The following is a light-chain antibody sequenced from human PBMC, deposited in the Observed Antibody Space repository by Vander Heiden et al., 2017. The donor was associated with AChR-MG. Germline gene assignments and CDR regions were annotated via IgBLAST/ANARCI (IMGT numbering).Light chain of an antibody. V-gene: IGKV1-39*01. CDR1: RSVGAS. J-gene: IGKJ1*01. Sequence: DIQMTQSPSSLAASVGDRVTITCRASRSVGASLSWYQQRPGRAPKLLVYAASTLQSGVPSRFSAGGSGTAFTLIISNLQPEDFATYYCRQGQSVPWTFGQGTKVEIK. CDR3: RQGQSVPWT. CDR2: AAS.